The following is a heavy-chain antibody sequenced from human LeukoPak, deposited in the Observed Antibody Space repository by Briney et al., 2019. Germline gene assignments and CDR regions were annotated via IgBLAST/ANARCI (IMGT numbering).Heavy chain of an antibody. J-gene: IGHJ4*02. D-gene: IGHD3-3*01. CDR3: ARGNYDFWSGHYFDY. CDR2: IYTSGST. Sequence: SSETLSLTCTVSGGSISSYYWSWIRQPAGKGLEWIGRIYTSGSTNYNPSLKSRVTMSVDTSKNQFSLKLSSVTAADTAVYYCARGNYDFWSGHYFDYWGQGTLVTVSS. CDR1: GGSISSYY. V-gene: IGHV4-4*07.